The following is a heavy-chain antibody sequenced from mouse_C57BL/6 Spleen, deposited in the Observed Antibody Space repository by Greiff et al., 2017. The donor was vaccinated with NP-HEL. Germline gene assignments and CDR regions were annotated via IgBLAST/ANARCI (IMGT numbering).Heavy chain of an antibody. CDR2: IYPGDGDT. Sequence: QVQLQQSGAELVKPGASVKISCKASGYAFSSYWMNWVKQRPGKGLEWIGQIYPGDGDTNYNGKFQGKATLTADKSSSTAYMQLSSLTSEDSAVYFCARDDGYYWYFDVWGTGTTVTVSS. CDR3: ARDDGYYWYFDV. CDR1: GYAFSSYW. V-gene: IGHV1-80*01. D-gene: IGHD2-3*01. J-gene: IGHJ1*03.